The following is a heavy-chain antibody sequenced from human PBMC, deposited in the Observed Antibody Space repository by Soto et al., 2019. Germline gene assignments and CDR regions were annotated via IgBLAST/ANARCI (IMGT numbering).Heavy chain of an antibody. CDR2: ISSNGVGT. CDR3: ARRARPDFYYMDV. Sequence: EVQLAESGGGLAQAGGSLRLSCAASGFTLSGYAMDWVRQAPGKGLEYVSGISSNGVGTYYANSVQGRFTISRDNSKNTVYLQRGSLRPEDMAVYYCARRARPDFYYMDVWGKGTTVTVSS. V-gene: IGHV3-64*01. D-gene: IGHD6-6*01. J-gene: IGHJ6*03. CDR1: GFTLSGYA.